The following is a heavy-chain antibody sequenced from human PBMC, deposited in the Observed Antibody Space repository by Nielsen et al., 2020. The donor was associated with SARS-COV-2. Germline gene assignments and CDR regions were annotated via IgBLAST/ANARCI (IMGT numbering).Heavy chain of an antibody. CDR1: GGSISSYY. V-gene: IGHV4-59*01. Sequence: SKTLSLTCTVSGGSISSYYWSWIRQPPGKGLEWIGYIYYSGSTNYSPSLKSRVTISVDTSKNQFSLKLSSVTAADTAVYYCARAVYCSSTSCYRYYYYYMDVWGKGTTVTVSS. J-gene: IGHJ6*03. CDR2: IYYSGST. CDR3: ARAVYCSSTSCYRYYYYYMDV. D-gene: IGHD2-2*02.